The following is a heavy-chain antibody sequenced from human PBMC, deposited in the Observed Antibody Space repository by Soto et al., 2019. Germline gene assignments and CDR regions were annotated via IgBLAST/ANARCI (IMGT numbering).Heavy chain of an antibody. CDR1: GYSFTSYW. CDR3: ARQGGRGAYYYYGMDV. V-gene: IGHV5-51*01. D-gene: IGHD1-26*01. Sequence: PXESLNISCKGSGYSFTSYWIGWVRQMPGKGLEWMGIIYPGDSDTRYSPSFQGQVTISADKSISTAYLQWSSLKASDTAMYYCARQGGRGAYYYYGMDVWGQGTTVTVSS. CDR2: IYPGDSDT. J-gene: IGHJ6*02.